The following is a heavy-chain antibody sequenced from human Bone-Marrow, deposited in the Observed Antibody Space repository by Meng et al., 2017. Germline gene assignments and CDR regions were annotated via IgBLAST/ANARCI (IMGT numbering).Heavy chain of an antibody. J-gene: IGHJ4*02. V-gene: IGHV1-69*02. CDR3: ARSGSRYCTNGVCYTFDY. CDR2: IIPILGIA. Sequence: SVKVSCKASGGTFSSYTISWVRQAPGQGLEWMGRIIPILGIANYAQKFQGRVTITADESTSTAYMELSSLRSEDTAVYYCARSGSRYCTNGVCYTFDYWGQGTLVTVSS. CDR1: GGTFSSYT. D-gene: IGHD2-8*01.